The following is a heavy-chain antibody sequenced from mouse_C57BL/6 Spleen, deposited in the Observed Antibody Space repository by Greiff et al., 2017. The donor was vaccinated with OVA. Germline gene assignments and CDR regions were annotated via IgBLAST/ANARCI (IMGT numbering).Heavy chain of an antibody. CDR3: ARGHYNLYYFDY. CDR2: ISYDGSN. V-gene: IGHV3-6*01. D-gene: IGHD2-4*01. Sequence: ESGPGLVKPSQSLSLTCSVTGYSITSGYYWNWIRQFPGNKLEWMGYISYDGSNNYNPSLKNRISITRDTSKNQFFLKLNSVTTEDTATYYCARGHYNLYYFDYWGQGTTLTVSS. CDR1: GYSITSGYY. J-gene: IGHJ2*01.